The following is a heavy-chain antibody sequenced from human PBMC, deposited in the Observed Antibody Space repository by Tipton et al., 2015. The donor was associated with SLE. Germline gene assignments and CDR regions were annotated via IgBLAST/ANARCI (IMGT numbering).Heavy chain of an antibody. Sequence: GLVKPSETLSLICNVSGHSIGSGYYWGWIRQFPGKGLEWIGSIYSSGSTNYSPSLKSRVTISVDTSKNQFSLKLSSVTAADTALYYCASRLGYRFDYWGQGALVTVSS. D-gene: IGHD5-18*01. CDR1: GHSIGSGYY. J-gene: IGHJ4*02. CDR2: IYSSGST. CDR3: ASRLGYRFDY. V-gene: IGHV4-38-2*02.